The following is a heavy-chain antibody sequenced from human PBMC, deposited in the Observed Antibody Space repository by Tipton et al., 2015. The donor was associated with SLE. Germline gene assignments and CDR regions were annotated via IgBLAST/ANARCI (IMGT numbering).Heavy chain of an antibody. D-gene: IGHD6-13*01. CDR1: GGSINSHF. CDR3: ARENVAADGALDV. Sequence: TLSLTCTVSGGSINSHFWTWIRQPAGKGLEWIGRMFSSGDTNYNPSLKSRLTMSVDTSKNQFSLTVNSVTAADTAVYYCARENVAADGALDVWGQGTMVTVSS. CDR2: MFSSGDT. J-gene: IGHJ3*01. V-gene: IGHV4-4*07.